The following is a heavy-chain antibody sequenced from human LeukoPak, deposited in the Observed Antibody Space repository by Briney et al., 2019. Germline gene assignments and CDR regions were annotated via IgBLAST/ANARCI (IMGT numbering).Heavy chain of an antibody. Sequence: GASVKVSCKVSGYTLTELSMHWVRQAPGKGLEWMGGFDPEDGETIYAQKFQGRVTMTEDTSTDTAYMELSSLRPEDTAVYYCATGWGYLKYYFDYWGQGTLVTVSS. D-gene: IGHD3-16*01. J-gene: IGHJ4*02. CDR2: FDPEDGET. V-gene: IGHV1-24*01. CDR1: GYTLTELS. CDR3: ATGWGYLKYYFDY.